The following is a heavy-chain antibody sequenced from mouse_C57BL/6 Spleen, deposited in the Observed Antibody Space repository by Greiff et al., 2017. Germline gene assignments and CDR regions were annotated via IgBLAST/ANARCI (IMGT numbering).Heavy chain of an antibody. CDR2: FHPYNDDT. CDR1: GYTFTTYP. CDR3: ARRNDGYYGAMDY. J-gene: IGHJ4*01. V-gene: IGHV1-47*01. D-gene: IGHD2-3*01. Sequence: VKLMESGAELVKPGASVKMSCKASGYTFTTYPIEWMQQNHGKSLEWIGNFHPYNDDTKYNEKFKGKATLTVEKSSSTVYLELSRLTSDDSAVYYCARRNDGYYGAMDYWGQGTSVTVSS.